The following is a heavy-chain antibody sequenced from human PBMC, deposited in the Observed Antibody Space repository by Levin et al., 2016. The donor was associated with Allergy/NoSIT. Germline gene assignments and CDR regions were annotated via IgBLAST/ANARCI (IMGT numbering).Heavy chain of an antibody. V-gene: IGHV5-51*01. CDR3: ARLVAGTAGRSGDY. D-gene: IGHD6-19*01. Sequence: GESLKIFCKGSGYTFSTYWIGWVRQMPGKGLEWMGIIYPGDSDPRYSPSFHGQVIISVDKSISTAYLQWSSLKASDTAMYFCARLVAGTAGRSGDYWGQGTLVTVSS. J-gene: IGHJ4*02. CDR2: IYPGDSDP. CDR1: GYTFSTYW.